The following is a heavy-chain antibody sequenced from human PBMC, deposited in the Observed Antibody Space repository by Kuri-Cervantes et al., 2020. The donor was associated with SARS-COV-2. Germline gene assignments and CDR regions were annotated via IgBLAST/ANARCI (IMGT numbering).Heavy chain of an antibody. J-gene: IGHJ6*03. Sequence: SETLSLTCAVSGYSISSGYYWGWIRQPPGKGLEWIGSIYYSGSTYYNPSLKSRVTISVDTSKNQFFLKLSSVTAADTAVYYCARQRGRNYYMDVWGKGTTVTVSS. CDR1: GYSISSGYY. V-gene: IGHV4-38-2*01. D-gene: IGHD1-1*01. CDR2: IYYSGST. CDR3: ARQRGRNYYMDV.